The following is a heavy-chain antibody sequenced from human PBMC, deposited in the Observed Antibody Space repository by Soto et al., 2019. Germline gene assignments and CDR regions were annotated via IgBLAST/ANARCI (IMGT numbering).Heavy chain of an antibody. J-gene: IGHJ4*02. CDR2: INHSGST. V-gene: IGHV4-34*01. CDR1: GGSFSGYY. Sequence: SETLSLTCAVYGGSFSGYYWSWIRQPPGKGLEWIGEINHSGSTNYNPSLKSRVTISVDTSKNQFSLKLGSVTAADTAVYYCARVPYTVAIDYWGQGTLVTVSS. CDR3: ARVPYTVAIDY. D-gene: IGHD4-17*01.